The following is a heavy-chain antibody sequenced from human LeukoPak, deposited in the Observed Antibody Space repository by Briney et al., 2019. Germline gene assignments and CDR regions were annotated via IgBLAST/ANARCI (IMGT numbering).Heavy chain of an antibody. J-gene: IGHJ4*02. CDR1: GYTFTGYY. D-gene: IGHD3-10*01. Sequence: ASVKVSCKASGYTFTGYYMHWVRQAPGQGLEWMGRINPNSGGTNYAQKFQGRVTMTRDTSISTAYMELSRLRSDNTAVHYCASWGWYYCGSGSYRPGYYFDYWGQGTLVTVSS. CDR3: ASWGWYYCGSGSYRPGYYFDY. V-gene: IGHV1-2*06. CDR2: INPNSGGT.